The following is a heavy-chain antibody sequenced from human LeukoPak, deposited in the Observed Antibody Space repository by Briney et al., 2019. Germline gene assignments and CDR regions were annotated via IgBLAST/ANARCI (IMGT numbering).Heavy chain of an antibody. Sequence: PGGSLRLSCKGSGYSFTSYWIGWVRQMPGKGLEWMGIIYPGDSDTRYSPSFQGQVTISAAKSISTAYLQWSSLKASDTAMYYCARRLRTTVTTRAFDIWGQGTMVTVSS. CDR1: GYSFTSYW. CDR2: IYPGDSDT. CDR3: ARRLRTTVTTRAFDI. V-gene: IGHV5-51*01. D-gene: IGHD4-11*01. J-gene: IGHJ3*02.